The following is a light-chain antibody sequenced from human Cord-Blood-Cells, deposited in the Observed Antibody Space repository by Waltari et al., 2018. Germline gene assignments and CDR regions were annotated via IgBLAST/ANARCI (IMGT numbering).Light chain of an antibody. CDR1: QDSSNY. CDR2: DAS. Sequence: DIQLTQSPSYLSASLGDRVTITCQASQDSSNYLNWYQQKPGKAPKLLIYDASNLETGVPSRFSGSGSGTDFTFTISSLQPEDIATYYCQQYDNLLITFGQGTRLEIK. CDR3: QQYDNLLIT. V-gene: IGKV1-33*01. J-gene: IGKJ5*01.